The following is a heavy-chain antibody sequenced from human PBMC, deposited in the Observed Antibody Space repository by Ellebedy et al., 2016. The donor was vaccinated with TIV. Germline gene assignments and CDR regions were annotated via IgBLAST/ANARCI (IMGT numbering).Heavy chain of an antibody. CDR3: ARQPKIRTVVVPAVYERYFDL. V-gene: IGHV1-69*02. D-gene: IGHD2-2*01. CDR1: GYTFTSYT. Sequence: SVKVSXKASGYTFTSYTMHWVRQAPGQRLEWMGRIIPILGIANYAQKFQGRVTITADESTSTAYMELSSLRSEDTAVYYCARQPKIRTVVVPAVYERYFDLWGRGTLVTVSS. J-gene: IGHJ2*01. CDR2: IIPILGIA.